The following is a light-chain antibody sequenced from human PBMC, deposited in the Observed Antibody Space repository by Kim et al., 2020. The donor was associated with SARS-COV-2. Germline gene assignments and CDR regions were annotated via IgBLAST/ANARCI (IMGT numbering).Light chain of an antibody. CDR3: QVWDSGTWV. CDR2: KDS. Sequence: VAMGQTARLTWGGNNIQTKNVHWYRQKPGQAPVLVMYKDSKRPSGIPERFSGSNSGNTATLTITRAKAGDEADYYCQVWDSGTWVFGGGTQLTVL. V-gene: IGLV3-9*01. J-gene: IGLJ3*02. CDR1: NIQTKN.